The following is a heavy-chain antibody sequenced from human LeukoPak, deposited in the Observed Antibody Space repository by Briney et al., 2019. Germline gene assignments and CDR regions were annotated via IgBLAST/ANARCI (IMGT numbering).Heavy chain of an antibody. D-gene: IGHD5-12*01. Sequence: GGSLRLSCAASGFTFSSYDMHWVRHATGKGLEWVSAIGTAGDTYYPGSVKGRFTISRENAKNSLYLQMNSLRAGDTAVYYCARGSSGYDFDYWGQGTLVTVSS. J-gene: IGHJ4*02. CDR2: IGTAGDT. CDR1: GFTFSSYD. V-gene: IGHV3-13*01. CDR3: ARGSSGYDFDY.